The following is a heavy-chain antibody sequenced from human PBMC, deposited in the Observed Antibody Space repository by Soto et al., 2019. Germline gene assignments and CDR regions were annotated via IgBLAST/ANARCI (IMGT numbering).Heavy chain of an antibody. CDR3: ARDVWHYYDSSGYYSMVYGMDV. CDR1: GFTFSSYA. Sequence: GGSLRLSCAASGFTFSSYAMHWVRQAPGKGLEWVAVISYDGSNKYYADSVKGRFTISRDNSKNTLYLQMNSLRAEDTAVYYCARDVWHYYDSSGYYSMVYGMDVWGQGTTVTVSS. J-gene: IGHJ6*02. D-gene: IGHD3-22*01. V-gene: IGHV3-30-3*01. CDR2: ISYDGSNK.